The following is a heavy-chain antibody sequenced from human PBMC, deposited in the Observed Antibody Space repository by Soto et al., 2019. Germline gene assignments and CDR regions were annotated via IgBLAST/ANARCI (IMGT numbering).Heavy chain of an antibody. V-gene: IGHV4-31*03. CDR1: GGSISSGGYY. CDR3: ARGGIAAAAPPDY. Sequence: PSETLSLPCTVSGGSISSGGYYWSCIRQHPGKGLEWIGYIYYSGSTYYNPSLKSRVTISVDTSKNQFSLKLSSVTAADTAVYYCARGGIAAAAPPDYWGQGTLVTVSS. CDR2: IYYSGST. D-gene: IGHD6-13*01. J-gene: IGHJ4*02.